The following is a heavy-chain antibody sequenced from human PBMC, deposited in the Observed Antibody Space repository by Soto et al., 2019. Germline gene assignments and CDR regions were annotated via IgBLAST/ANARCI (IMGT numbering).Heavy chain of an antibody. CDR1: GFTFTSSA. CDR3: AAAVSSSSDHHYYYYGMDV. D-gene: IGHD6-6*01. Sequence: SVKVSCKASGFTFTSSAVQWVRQARGQCLEWIGWIVVGSGNTNYAQKFQERVTITRDMSTSTAYMELSSLRSEDTAVYYCAAAVSSSSDHHYYYYGMDVWGQGTTVTVSS. CDR2: IVVGSGNT. V-gene: IGHV1-58*01. J-gene: IGHJ6*02.